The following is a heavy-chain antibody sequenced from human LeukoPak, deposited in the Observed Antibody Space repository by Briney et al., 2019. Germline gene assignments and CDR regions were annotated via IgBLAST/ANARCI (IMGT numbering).Heavy chain of an antibody. CDR1: GFTFSSYA. Sequence: GASLRLSCAASGFTFSSYAMHWVRQAPGKGLEWVAVISYDGSNKYYADSVKGRFTISRDNSMNTLYLQMNSLRAEDTAVYYCARDRVWFGSSWQLDYWGQGTLVTVSS. V-gene: IGHV3-30-3*01. J-gene: IGHJ4*02. D-gene: IGHD6-13*01. CDR2: ISYDGSNK. CDR3: ARDRVWFGSSWQLDY.